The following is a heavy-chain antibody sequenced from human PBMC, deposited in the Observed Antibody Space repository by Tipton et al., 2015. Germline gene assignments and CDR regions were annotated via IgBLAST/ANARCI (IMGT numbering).Heavy chain of an antibody. Sequence: GLVKPSQTLTLTCAISGDSVSSNSAAWNWIRQSPSRGLEWLGRTYYRSNWNNDYAVSVKSRTTITPDTSKNQFTLHLNSVTPDDTAMYYCARGAQHSTWSWGQGTLVTVSS. D-gene: IGHD6-13*01. CDR1: GDSVSSNSAA. CDR2: TYYRSNWNN. CDR3: ARGAQHSTWS. J-gene: IGHJ5*02. V-gene: IGHV6-1*01.